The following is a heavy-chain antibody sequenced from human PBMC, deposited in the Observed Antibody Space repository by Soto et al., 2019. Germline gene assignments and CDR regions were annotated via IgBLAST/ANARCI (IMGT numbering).Heavy chain of an antibody. CDR1: GGTFSNYA. D-gene: IGHD2-2*01. J-gene: IGHJ5*02. CDR3: ARGGDIVLVPTDISWFDP. Sequence: QVQLVQSGAEVKKPGSSVKVSCKASGGTFSNYAISWVRQAPGQGLEWMGGIIPMFGSANYAEKVQGRVTITADESTSTAHMERSSLRSEDTAVYYCARGGDIVLVPTDISWFDPWGQGTLVTVSS. CDR2: IIPMFGSA. V-gene: IGHV1-69*12.